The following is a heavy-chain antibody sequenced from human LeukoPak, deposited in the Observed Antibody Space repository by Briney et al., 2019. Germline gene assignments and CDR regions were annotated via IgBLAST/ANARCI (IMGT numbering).Heavy chain of an antibody. CDR3: AKELWEGSGYLDY. CDR2: ISGSGDAT. Sequence: GGSLRLSCAASGFTFSSYAMSWVRQAPGKGLEWVSAISGSGDATIYADSVKGRLTISRDNSKNTWSLQMNSLKAEDTALYYCAKELWEGSGYLDYWGQGILVTVSS. V-gene: IGHV3-23*01. CDR1: GFTFSSYA. D-gene: IGHD3-3*01. J-gene: IGHJ4*02.